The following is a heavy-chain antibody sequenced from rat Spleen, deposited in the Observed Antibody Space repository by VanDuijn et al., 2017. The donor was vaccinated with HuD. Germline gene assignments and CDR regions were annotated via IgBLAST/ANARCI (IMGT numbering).Heavy chain of an antibody. J-gene: IGHJ2*01. CDR2: ISTGGGNT. CDR1: GFIFSNND. Sequence: EVQLVESGGGLVQPGRSLKLSCAASGFIFSNNDMAWVRQAPTKGLEWIASISTGGGNTYYRDSVKGRFTISRDSAKSTLYLQMNSLRPEDTATYYCTRAPYGYFDYWGQGVEVTVSS. D-gene: IGHD1-3*01. V-gene: IGHV5-25*01. CDR3: TRAPYGYFDY.